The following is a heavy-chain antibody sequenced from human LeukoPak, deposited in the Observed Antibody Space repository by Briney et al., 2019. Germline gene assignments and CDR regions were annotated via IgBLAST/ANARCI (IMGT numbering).Heavy chain of an antibody. CDR3: AREIRGYYAAY. CDR2: ISYDGSFQ. J-gene: IGHJ4*02. D-gene: IGHD3-3*01. CDR1: GFNFVNYA. V-gene: IGHV3-30*04. Sequence: GGSLRLSCAASGFNFVNYAMHWVRQAPGKGLDWVALISYDGSFQSYADSVKGRFTISRDSSTNTVSLQMNSLRDEGTAMYYCAREIRGYYAAYWGQGILVTVSS.